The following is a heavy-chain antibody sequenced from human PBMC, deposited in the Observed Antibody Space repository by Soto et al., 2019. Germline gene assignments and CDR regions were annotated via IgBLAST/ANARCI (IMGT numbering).Heavy chain of an antibody. CDR1: GYRFTNYW. Sequence: PGESLKISCKGSGYRFTNYWIAWVRQMPGKGLEWMGIIFPGDSDTRYSPSFRGQVTISADTSISTAYLQWRSLKASDSAMYYCAGGLTSISNPYYSDYWGQGSQVTVSS. D-gene: IGHD1-26*01. CDR3: AGGLTSISNPYYSDY. J-gene: IGHJ4*02. V-gene: IGHV5-51*01. CDR2: IFPGDSDT.